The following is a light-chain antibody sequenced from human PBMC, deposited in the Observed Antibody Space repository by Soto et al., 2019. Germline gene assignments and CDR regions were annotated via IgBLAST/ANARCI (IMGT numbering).Light chain of an antibody. CDR1: ESVSAGY. Sequence: EIVLTQSPGTLSLSSGERATLSCRASESVSAGYLAWYQQKPGQAPRLLIYGASSRATGIPDRFSGSGSGADFPLPISRLEPEDFAVYYCHQYGSSPFAFGPGTKVDIK. V-gene: IGKV3-20*01. CDR2: GAS. CDR3: HQYGSSPFA. J-gene: IGKJ3*01.